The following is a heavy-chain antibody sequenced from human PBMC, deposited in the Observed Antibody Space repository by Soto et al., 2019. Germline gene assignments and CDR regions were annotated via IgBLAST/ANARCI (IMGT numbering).Heavy chain of an antibody. CDR3: ARGITGTVTYYYGLDV. CDR1: GDTFSSCA. J-gene: IGHJ6*02. Sequence: QVQLVQSGAEVKKPGSSMKVSCKASGDTFSSCAISWVRQAPGQGLEWMGGIIPIFGTADYAQKFHGRVTITADESTSTAYMELSSLRSEDTAVYYCARGITGTVTYYYGLDVWGQGTAVTVSS. D-gene: IGHD1-20*01. V-gene: IGHV1-69*12. CDR2: IIPIFGTA.